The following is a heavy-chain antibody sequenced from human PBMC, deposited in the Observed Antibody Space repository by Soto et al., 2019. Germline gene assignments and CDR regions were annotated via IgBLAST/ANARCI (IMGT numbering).Heavy chain of an antibody. CDR2: ITGGGDNI. V-gene: IGHV3-23*01. Sequence: ESGGDLVQPGGSLRLSCAASGFTFTSYAMSWIRQAPGKGLEWVSAITGGGDNIYYADSVKGRFTISRDNSKNTLYLQMNSLRAEDTAFYYCTQDGGSRDWLTVNWGQGTLVTVSS. J-gene: IGHJ4*02. CDR3: TQDGGSRDWLTVN. CDR1: GFTFTSYA. D-gene: IGHD3-9*01.